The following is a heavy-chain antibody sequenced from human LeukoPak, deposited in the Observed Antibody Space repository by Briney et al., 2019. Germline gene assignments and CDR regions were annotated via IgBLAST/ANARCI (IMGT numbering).Heavy chain of an antibody. CDR2: IYYSGST. J-gene: IGHJ1*01. V-gene: IGHV4-59*01. Sequence: SETLSLTCTVSGGSISSYYWSWIRQPPGKGLEWIGYIYYSGSTNYNPSLKSRVTISVDTSKNQFSLKLSSVTAADTAVYYCARSSYYYDSSGYYFEYFQHWGQGTLVTVSS. D-gene: IGHD3-22*01. CDR3: ARSSYYYDSSGYYFEYFQH. CDR1: GGSISSYY.